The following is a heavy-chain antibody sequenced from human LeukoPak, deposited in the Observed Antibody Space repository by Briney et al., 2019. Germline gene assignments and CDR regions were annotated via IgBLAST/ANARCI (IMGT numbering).Heavy chain of an antibody. CDR3: ARGYCSSTSCYMDV. Sequence: GASVKVSCKASGHTSTTYAIHWVRQAPGQGLEWMGWINAGNGNIKYSQKLQGRVTITGDISASTAYMELSSLRSEDTAVYYCARGYCSSTSCYMDVWGQGTTVT. CDR1: GHTSTTYA. D-gene: IGHD2-2*01. V-gene: IGHV1-3*01. CDR2: INAGNGNI. J-gene: IGHJ6*02.